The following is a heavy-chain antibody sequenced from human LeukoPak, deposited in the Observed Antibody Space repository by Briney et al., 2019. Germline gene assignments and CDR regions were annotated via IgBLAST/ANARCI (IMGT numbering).Heavy chain of an antibody. Sequence: GGSLRLSCSASGYTFSIRPMHWVRLAPGKGLEYVSGSSANGGSTYSADSVKGRFIISRDNSKNTVYLQMSSLRPEDTALYYCVTQISGWVYWGQGTLVTVSS. CDR1: GYTFSIRP. CDR3: VTQISGWVY. J-gene: IGHJ4*02. V-gene: IGHV3-64D*06. CDR2: SSANGGST. D-gene: IGHD6-19*01.